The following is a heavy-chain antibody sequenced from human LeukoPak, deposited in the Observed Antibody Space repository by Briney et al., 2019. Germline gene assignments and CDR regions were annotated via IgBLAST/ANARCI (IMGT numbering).Heavy chain of an antibody. CDR1: GFTFSSYS. V-gene: IGHV3-21*01. CDR3: AREGRDSYGPFDY. J-gene: IGHJ4*02. Sequence: GGSLRLSCAASGFTFSSYSMNWVRQAPGKGLEWVSSISSSSSYIYYADSVKGRFTISRDNAKNSLYLQMNSLRAEDTAVYYCAREGRDSYGPFDYWGQGTLVTVSS. D-gene: IGHD5-18*01. CDR2: ISSSSSYI.